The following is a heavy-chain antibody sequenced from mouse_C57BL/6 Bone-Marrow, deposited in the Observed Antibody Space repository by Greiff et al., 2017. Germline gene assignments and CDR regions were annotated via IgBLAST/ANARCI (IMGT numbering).Heavy chain of an antibody. J-gene: IGHJ2*01. CDR3: ARSSLYYYGSSPLYC. CDR2: VYPYNGGT. D-gene: IGHD1-1*01. Sequence: VQLQQSGPVLVKPGPSVKISCKASGFTFTDYYMHWVKQSHGKSLEWIGLVYPYNGGTSYNQKFKGKDTLTVDTSSSTAYMELNSLTSEDSAVYYCARSSLYYYGSSPLYCWGQGTTLTVSS. CDR1: GFTFTDYY. V-gene: IGHV1-36*01.